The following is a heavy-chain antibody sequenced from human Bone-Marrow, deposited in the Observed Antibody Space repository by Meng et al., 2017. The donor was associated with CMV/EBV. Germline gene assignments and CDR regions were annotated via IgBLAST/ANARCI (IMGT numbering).Heavy chain of an antibody. CDR3: ARRNPLPDH. CDR1: GGSLSSGSFY. D-gene: IGHD2/OR15-2a*01. CDR2: ILYTGNA. J-gene: IGHJ4*02. Sequence: GSLRLSCTVSGGSLSSGSFYWGWIRQPPGKGLEWIGSILYTGNAYSNPSLKSRVTIFVDTSKNQFSLRLSSVTAADTAVYYCARRNPLPDHWGRGALVTVSS. V-gene: IGHV4-39*01.